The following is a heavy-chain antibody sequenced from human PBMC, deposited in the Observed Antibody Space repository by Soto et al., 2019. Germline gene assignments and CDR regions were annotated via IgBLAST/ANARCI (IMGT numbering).Heavy chain of an antibody. CDR1: GGSISSSNW. V-gene: IGHV4-4*02. CDR3: ARDRSLGIVGAPGYYGMDV. J-gene: IGHJ6*02. D-gene: IGHD1-26*01. Sequence: SETLSLTCAVSGGSISSSNWWSWVRQPPGKGLEWVGEIYHSGSTNYNPSLKSRVTISVDKSKNQFSLKLSSVTAADTAVYYCARDRSLGIVGAPGYYGMDVWGQGTTVTVSS. CDR2: IYHSGST.